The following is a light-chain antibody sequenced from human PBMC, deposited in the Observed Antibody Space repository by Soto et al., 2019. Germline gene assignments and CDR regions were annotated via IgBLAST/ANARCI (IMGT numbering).Light chain of an antibody. CDR2: DVS. J-gene: IGLJ2*01. Sequence: QFVLTQPASVSGSPGQSITISCTGTSDNVGGYNYVSWYQQHPGKAPKLMIYDVSNRPSGVSNRFSGSKSGNTASLTISGLQAEDEADYYCSSYTSSSTHVVFGGGTKLTVL. CDR3: SSYTSSSTHVV. V-gene: IGLV2-14*01. CDR1: SDNVGGYNY.